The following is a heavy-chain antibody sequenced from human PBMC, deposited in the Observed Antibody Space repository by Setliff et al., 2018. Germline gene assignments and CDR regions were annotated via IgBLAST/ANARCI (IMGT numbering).Heavy chain of an antibody. CDR3: ARSESCGATNCSPFDY. D-gene: IGHD2-2*01. Sequence: GGSLRLSCAASGFTFSTYTMNWVRQAPGKGLEWVSSIDTSSSYIYYADSVKGRFTISRDNAENSLYLQMDSLRAEDTAVYYCARSESCGATNCSPFDYWGQGTLVTVSS. CDR1: GFTFSTYT. J-gene: IGHJ4*02. CDR2: IDTSSSYI. V-gene: IGHV3-21*01.